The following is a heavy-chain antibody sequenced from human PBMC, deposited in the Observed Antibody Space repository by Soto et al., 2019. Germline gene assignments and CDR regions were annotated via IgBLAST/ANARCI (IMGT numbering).Heavy chain of an antibody. CDR3: AHIASSSSPWVYYYGMDV. V-gene: IGHV2-5*01. J-gene: IGHJ6*02. CDR2: IYWNDDK. D-gene: IGHD6-6*01. CDR1: GFSLSTSGVG. Sequence: SGPTLVKPTQTLTLTCTFSGFSLSTSGVGVGWIRQPPGKALEWLALIYWNDDKRYSPSLKSRLTITKDTSKNQVVLTMTNMDPVDTATYYCAHIASSSSPWVYYYGMDVWGQGTTVTVSS.